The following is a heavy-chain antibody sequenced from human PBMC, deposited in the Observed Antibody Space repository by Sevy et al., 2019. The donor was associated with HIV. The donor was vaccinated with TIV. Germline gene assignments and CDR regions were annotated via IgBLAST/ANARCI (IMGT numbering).Heavy chain of an antibody. CDR3: AKGGLVGMATISAY. V-gene: IGHV3-30*18. CDR1: GFTFSSYA. D-gene: IGHD5-12*01. J-gene: IGHJ4*02. Sequence: GGSLRLSCAASGFTFSSYAMHWVRQAPGKGLEWVAAISYDGSNKYYADSVKGRFTISRDNSKNTLYLQMNSLRAEDTAVYYCAKGGLVGMATISAYWGQGTLVTVSS. CDR2: ISYDGSNK.